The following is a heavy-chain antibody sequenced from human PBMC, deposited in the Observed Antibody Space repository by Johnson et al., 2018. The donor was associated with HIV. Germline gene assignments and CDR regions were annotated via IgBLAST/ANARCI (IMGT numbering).Heavy chain of an antibody. CDR1: GFTFSSYG. J-gene: IGHJ3*02. D-gene: IGHD6-13*01. CDR3: ARDLAAAGIFRGLSAFDI. CDR2: ISYDGSNK. V-gene: IGHV3-30-3*01. Sequence: QVQLVESGGGVVQPGRSLRLSCAASGFTFSSYGLHWVRQAPAKGLEWVAVISYDGSNKYYADSVKGRFTISRDNSKNTLYLQMNSLRAEDTALYYCARDLAAAGIFRGLSAFDIWGQGTMVTVSS.